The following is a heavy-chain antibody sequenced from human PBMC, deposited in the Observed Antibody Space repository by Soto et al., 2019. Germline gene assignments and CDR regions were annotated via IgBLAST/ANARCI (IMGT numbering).Heavy chain of an antibody. J-gene: IGHJ4*02. D-gene: IGHD2-2*01. CDR1: GFTFSSYA. V-gene: IGHV3-30-3*01. Sequence: SGGSLRLSCGASGFTFSSYAMHWVRQAPGKGLEWVAAISYDGSNKYYADSVKGRFTIARDNSKNTLYLQMNSLRAEDTAVYYCARGPSSLTSFDYWGQGTLVTVSS. CDR2: ISYDGSNK. CDR3: ARGPSSLTSFDY.